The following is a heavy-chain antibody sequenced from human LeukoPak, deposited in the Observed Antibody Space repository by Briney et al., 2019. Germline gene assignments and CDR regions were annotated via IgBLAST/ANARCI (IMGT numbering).Heavy chain of an antibody. V-gene: IGHV5-51*01. D-gene: IGHD6-13*01. CDR1: GYRLTNNW. CDR2: IYPGDSDT. J-gene: IGHJ4*02. CDR3: VRFGLTSSLDY. Sequence: GESLKISCKVSGYRLTNNWIGWVRQVPGKGLEWMGLIYPGDSDTRYSPSFQGQVTFSVDASISTAYLQLSGLRASDTAIYYCVRFGLTSSLDYWGQGALVTVSS.